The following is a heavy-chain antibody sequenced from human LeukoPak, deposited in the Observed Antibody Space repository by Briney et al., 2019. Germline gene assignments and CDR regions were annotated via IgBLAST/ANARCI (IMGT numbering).Heavy chain of an antibody. Sequence: GESLKIFCKGSGYSFTSYWNDWVRQMPGKGLEWMGIIYPGDSDTRYSPSFQGQVTISADESISTGYLQWSSLKASDTAMYYCAVTVAGTLFDYAGQRTLVTVSS. D-gene: IGHD6-19*01. CDR1: GYSFTSYW. J-gene: IGHJ4*02. CDR2: IYPGDSDT. CDR3: AVTVAGTLFDY. V-gene: IGHV5-51*01.